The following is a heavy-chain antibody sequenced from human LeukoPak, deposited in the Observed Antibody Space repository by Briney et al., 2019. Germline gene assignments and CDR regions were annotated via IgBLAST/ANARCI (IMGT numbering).Heavy chain of an antibody. Sequence: PSETLSLTCTVSGGSISSSSYYWGWIRQPPGKGLEWIGSIYYSGSTYYNPSLKSRVTISVDTSKNQFSLRLRSVTAADTAIYLCARWPMTNLAFDVWGQGTVVTVSS. CDR2: IYYSGST. CDR3: ARWPMTNLAFDV. D-gene: IGHD3-22*01. CDR1: GGSISSSSYY. J-gene: IGHJ3*01. V-gene: IGHV4-39*07.